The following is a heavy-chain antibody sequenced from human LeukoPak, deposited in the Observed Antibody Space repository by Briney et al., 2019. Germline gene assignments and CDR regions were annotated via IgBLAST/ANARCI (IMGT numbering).Heavy chain of an antibody. CDR1: GGSISSYY. Sequence: SETLSLTCTVSGGSISSYYWSWIRQPPGKGLEWIGYIYYSGSTNYNPSLKSRVTISVDTSKNQFSLKLSSVTAADTAVYYCARDHSRYCYYGMDVWGQGTTVTVSS. J-gene: IGHJ6*02. CDR3: ARDHSRYCYYGMDV. D-gene: IGHD6-13*01. V-gene: IGHV4-59*01. CDR2: IYYSGST.